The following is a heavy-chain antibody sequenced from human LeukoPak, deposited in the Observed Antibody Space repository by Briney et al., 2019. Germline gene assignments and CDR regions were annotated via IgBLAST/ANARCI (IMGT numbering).Heavy chain of an antibody. V-gene: IGHV4-59*01. D-gene: IGHD1-26*01. CDR3: AREVSGSYSHYFDY. J-gene: IGHJ4*02. CDR1: GASISTYY. CDR2: IYYSGNT. Sequence: AETLSLTCTVSGASISTYYWSWIRQPPGKGQEWIGYIYYSGNTNYNPSLKSRVTISVDTSKNQFSLKLSSVTAADTAVYYCAREVSGSYSHYFDYWGQGTLVTVSS.